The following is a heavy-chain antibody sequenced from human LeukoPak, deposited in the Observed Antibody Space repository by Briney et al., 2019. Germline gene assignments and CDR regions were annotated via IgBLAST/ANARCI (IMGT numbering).Heavy chain of an antibody. Sequence: ASVKVSCKASGYTFTGYYIHWVRQAPGQGLEWMGWINPNSGDTNYAQKFQGRVTMTRDTSISTAYMELSRPRSDDTAVYSCARRFYDTNGFYHFDYWGQGTLVTVSS. J-gene: IGHJ4*02. V-gene: IGHV1-2*02. D-gene: IGHD3-22*01. CDR2: INPNSGDT. CDR3: ARRFYDTNGFYHFDY. CDR1: GYTFTGYY.